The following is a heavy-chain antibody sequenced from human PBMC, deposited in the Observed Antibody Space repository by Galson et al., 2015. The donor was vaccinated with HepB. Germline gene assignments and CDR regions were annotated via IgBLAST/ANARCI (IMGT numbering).Heavy chain of an antibody. J-gene: IGHJ4*02. D-gene: IGHD6-19*01. CDR1: GFSFSNYN. CDR3: ARDKVAYSSGWHPIYFDY. V-gene: IGHV3-48*01. Sequence: SLRLSCAASGFSFSNYNMNWVRQAPGKGLEWILYISSSSDTIYYADSVKGRFSISRDNAKNSLYLQMNSLRAEDTAVYYCARDKVAYSSGWHPIYFDYWGQGTLVTVSS. CDR2: ISSSSDTI.